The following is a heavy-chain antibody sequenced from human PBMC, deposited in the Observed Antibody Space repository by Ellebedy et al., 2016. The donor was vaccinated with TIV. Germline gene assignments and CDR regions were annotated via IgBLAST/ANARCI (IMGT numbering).Heavy chain of an antibody. CDR3: LRLKTQPEGRDF. D-gene: IGHD1-1*01. V-gene: IGHV3-74*01. J-gene: IGHJ4*02. CDR2: ISPDGRST. Sequence: GESLKISCAASGFTFSSYWMHWVRQGPGEGLVWVSFISPDGRSTTYADSVKGRFTISRDNAKNTLYLQMNSLRADDTAVYYCLRLKTQPEGRDFWGQGTLVTVSS. CDR1: GFTFSSYW.